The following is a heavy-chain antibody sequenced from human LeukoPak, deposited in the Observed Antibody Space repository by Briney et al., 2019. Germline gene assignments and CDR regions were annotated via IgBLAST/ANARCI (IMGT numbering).Heavy chain of an antibody. CDR1: GGSISSYY. V-gene: IGHV4-59*08. Sequence: PSETLSLTCTVSGGSISSYYWSWIRQPPGKGLEWIGYIYYSGSTNYNPSLESRVTISVDTSKNQFSLKLSSVTAADTAVYYCARHLTRFYYGMDVWGQGTTVTVSS. CDR2: IYYSGST. CDR3: ARHLTRFYYGMDV. J-gene: IGHJ6*02. D-gene: IGHD3-16*01.